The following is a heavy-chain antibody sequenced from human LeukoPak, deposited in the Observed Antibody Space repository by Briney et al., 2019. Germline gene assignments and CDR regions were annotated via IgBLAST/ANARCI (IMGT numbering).Heavy chain of an antibody. CDR1: GFTFSSYW. D-gene: IGHD2-15*01. Sequence: GGSLRLSCAVSGFTFSSYWMSWVRQAPGKGLEWVANIKQDGSEKYYVDSVKGRFTISRDNAKNSLYLQMNSLRAEDTAVYYCGGQRYHCSGGSCHEDYWGQGTLVTVSS. CDR3: GGQRYHCSGGSCHEDY. CDR2: IKQDGSEK. J-gene: IGHJ4*02. V-gene: IGHV3-7*01.